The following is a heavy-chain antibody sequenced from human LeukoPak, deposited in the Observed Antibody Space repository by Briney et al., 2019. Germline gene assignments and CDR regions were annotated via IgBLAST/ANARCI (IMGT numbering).Heavy chain of an antibody. V-gene: IGHV3-30-3*01. CDR3: ARAGIAVAGTRSFFDY. D-gene: IGHD6-19*01. CDR1: GFTFSSYA. CDR2: ISYDGSNK. Sequence: PGRSLRLSCAASGFTFSSYAMHWVRQAPGKGLEWVAVISYDGSNKYYADSVKGRFTISRDNSKNTLYLQMNSLRAEDTAVYYCARAGIAVAGTRSFFDYWGQGTLVTVSS. J-gene: IGHJ4*02.